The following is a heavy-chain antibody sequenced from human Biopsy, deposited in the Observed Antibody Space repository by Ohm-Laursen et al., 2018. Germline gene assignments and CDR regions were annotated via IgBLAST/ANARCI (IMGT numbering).Heavy chain of an antibody. D-gene: IGHD1-1*01. J-gene: IGHJ4*02. CDR1: GYTLTELS. V-gene: IGHV1-24*01. Sequence: ASVKVSCKVSGYTLTELSMHWVRQVPGKGLEWMGGFAPENGKTVYAQNFQARVSMTEDTSTDTAYVELRSLRSEDTAVYYCAADINVWNVNYWGQGTQVTVSS. CDR2: FAPENGKT. CDR3: AADINVWNVNY.